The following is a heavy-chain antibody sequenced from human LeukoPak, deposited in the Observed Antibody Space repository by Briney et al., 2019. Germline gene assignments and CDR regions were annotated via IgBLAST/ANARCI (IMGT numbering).Heavy chain of an antibody. V-gene: IGHV1-69*06. CDR1: AGTFSSYA. D-gene: IGHD2/OR15-2a*01. CDR2: VIPIFGTA. CDR3: ARSLYGPNYYYYYMDV. Sequence: ASVKVSCKDSAGTFSSYAISWVRQAPGQGLEWMGGVIPIFGTANYAQKFQGRVTITADKSTSTAYMELSSLRSEDTAVYYCARSLYGPNYYYYYMDVWGKGTTVTVSS. J-gene: IGHJ6*03.